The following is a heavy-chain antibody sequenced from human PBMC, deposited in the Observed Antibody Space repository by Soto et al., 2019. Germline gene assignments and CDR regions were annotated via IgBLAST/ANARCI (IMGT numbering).Heavy chain of an antibody. V-gene: IGHV4-34*01. J-gene: IGHJ6*02. CDR1: GGSFNGYY. D-gene: IGHD3-10*01. Sequence: SETLSLTCAVYGGSFNGYYWIWICNHQGKGLEWIGESNHSGSTNYNPSLKSRVTISVDTSKNQFSLKLSSVTAADTAVYYCARWRGYGSGFLIYYYYGMDVWGQGTTVTVSS. CDR3: ARWRGYGSGFLIYYYYGMDV. CDR2: SNHSGST.